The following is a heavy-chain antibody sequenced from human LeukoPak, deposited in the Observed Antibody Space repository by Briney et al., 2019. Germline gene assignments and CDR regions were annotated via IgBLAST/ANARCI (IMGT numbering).Heavy chain of an antibody. CDR3: ARHSGARIAVADFFDY. V-gene: IGHV4-39*01. CDR2: IYYSGST. J-gene: IGHJ4*02. Sequence: SETLSLTCTVSGPSISSFYWGWIRQPPGKGLEWIGSIYYSGSTYYNPSLKSRVTISVDTSKNQFSLKLSSVTAADTAVYYCARHSGARIAVADFFDYWGQGTLVTASS. CDR1: GPSISSFY. D-gene: IGHD6-19*01.